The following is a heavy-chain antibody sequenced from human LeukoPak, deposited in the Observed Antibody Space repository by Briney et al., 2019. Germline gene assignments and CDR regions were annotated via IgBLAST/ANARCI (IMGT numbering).Heavy chain of an antibody. CDR2: ISGTGGTT. CDR1: GFTFSNYG. CDR3: ASSLGYCSSTSCYSGMDV. J-gene: IGHJ6*02. Sequence: GGSLRLSCAASGFTFSNYGMNWVRQAPGKGLEWVSRISGTGGTTFYADSVKGRFTISRDNSKNTLYLQMNSLRAEDTAVYYCASSLGYCSSTSCYSGMDVWGQGTTVTVSS. V-gene: IGHV3-23*01. D-gene: IGHD2-2*01.